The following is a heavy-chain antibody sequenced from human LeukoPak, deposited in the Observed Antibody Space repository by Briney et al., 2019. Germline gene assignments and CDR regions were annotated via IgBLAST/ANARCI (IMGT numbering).Heavy chain of an antibody. CDR2: IGGGGGSA. CDR3: ARDPNGDYIGVFDM. CDR1: GFTFSNYT. V-gene: IGHV3-23*01. J-gene: IGHJ3*02. D-gene: IGHD4-17*01. Sequence: VGSLRLSCTGSGFTFSNYTTRSVRQAPRKRPEWVSAIGGGGGSAFYADSVKGRFTISRDNSKHTLFLQMNSLRAEDTAVYYCARDPNGDYIGVFDMWGPGTMVTVSS.